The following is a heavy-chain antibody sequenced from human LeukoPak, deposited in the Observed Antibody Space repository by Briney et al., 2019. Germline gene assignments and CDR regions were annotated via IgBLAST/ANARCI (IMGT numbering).Heavy chain of an antibody. CDR3: ARSRLWSGYYRYYFDY. CDR2: INPSGGST. CDR1: GYTFTSYY. D-gene: IGHD3-3*01. J-gene: IGHJ4*02. V-gene: IGHV1-46*01. Sequence: AASVKVSCKASGYTFTSYYMHWVRQAPGQGLEWMGIINPSGGSTSYAQKFQVRVTMTRDTSTSTVYMELSSLRSEDTAVYYCARSRLWSGYYRYYFDYWGQGTLVTVSS.